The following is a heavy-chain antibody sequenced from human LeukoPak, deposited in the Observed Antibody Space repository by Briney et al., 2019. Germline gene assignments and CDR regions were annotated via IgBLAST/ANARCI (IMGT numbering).Heavy chain of an antibody. CDR3: ARDGLYSGSYLGY. D-gene: IGHD1-26*01. CDR2: ITWNGGST. V-gene: IGHV3-20*01. CDR1: GCTFDDYG. Sequence: PGGSLRLSCAASGCTFDDYGMSWVRHAPGKGLEWVSGITWNGGSTGYSDSVKGRFTISRDNAKNSLYLQMNSLRAEDTALYHCARDGLYSGSYLGYWGQGTLVTVSS. J-gene: IGHJ4*02.